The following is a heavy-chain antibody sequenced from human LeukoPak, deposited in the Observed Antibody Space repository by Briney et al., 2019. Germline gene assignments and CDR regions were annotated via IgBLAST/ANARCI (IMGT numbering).Heavy chain of an antibody. Sequence: GGSLRLSCAASGFTVSDYYTSWIRQAPGKGLEWVSYSSSSGSTIYYADSVKGRFAISRDNAKNSLYLQMNSLRAEDMAVYYCARRRDFIDYWGQGTLVIVSS. V-gene: IGHV3-11*01. J-gene: IGHJ4*02. CDR1: GFTVSDYY. D-gene: IGHD3/OR15-3a*01. CDR2: SSSSGSTI. CDR3: ARRRDFIDY.